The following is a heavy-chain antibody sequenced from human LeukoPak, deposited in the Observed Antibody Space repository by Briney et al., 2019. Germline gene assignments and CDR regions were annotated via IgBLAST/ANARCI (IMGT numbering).Heavy chain of an antibody. CDR1: GYTFTGYY. D-gene: IGHD1-26*01. Sequence: ASGKVSCKASGYTFTGYYMHWARQAPGQGLEWMGWINPNSGGTNYAQKFQGRVTMTRDTSISTAYMELSRLRSDDTAVYYCASVKPGNRGSYRFDYWGQGTLVTVSS. J-gene: IGHJ4*02. V-gene: IGHV1-2*02. CDR3: ASVKPGNRGSYRFDY. CDR2: INPNSGGT.